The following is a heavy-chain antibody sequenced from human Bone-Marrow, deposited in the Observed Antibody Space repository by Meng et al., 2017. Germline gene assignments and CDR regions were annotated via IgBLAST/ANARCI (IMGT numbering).Heavy chain of an antibody. J-gene: IGHJ4*02. CDR3: ARAPVRGDVATIDY. D-gene: IGHD5-12*01. CDR1: GFTFSSYS. Sequence: GESLKISCAASGFTFSSYSMNWVRQAPGKGLEWVSSISSSSSYIYYADSVKGRFTISRDNAKNSLCLQMNSLRAEDTAVYYCARAPVRGDVATIDYWGQGTLVTVSS. V-gene: IGHV3-21*01. CDR2: ISSSSSYI.